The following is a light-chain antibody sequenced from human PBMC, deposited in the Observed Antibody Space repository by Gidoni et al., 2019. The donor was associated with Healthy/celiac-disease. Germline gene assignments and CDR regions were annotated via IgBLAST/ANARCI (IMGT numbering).Light chain of an antibody. CDR3: QQHNSYSLT. V-gene: IGKV1-5*03. CDR1: QDISTR. J-gene: IGKJ4*01. Sequence: DIQLTQSPSTLSASVGDRVTIPCRASQDISTRLAWYQQKPGKAPNLLIYQASSLESGVPARFSGSGSGTEFTLTISSLQPDDFATYYCQQHNSYSLTFGEGTKV. CDR2: QAS.